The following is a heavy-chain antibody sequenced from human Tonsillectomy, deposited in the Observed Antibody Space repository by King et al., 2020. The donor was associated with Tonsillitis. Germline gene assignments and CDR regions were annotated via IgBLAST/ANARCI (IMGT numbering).Heavy chain of an antibody. CDR1: YY. D-gene: IGHD5-24*01. Sequence: YYWGWLRQPPGKGLEWIGSIYYSGTTHYSPSLKSGFIISVDPSRNQIYLEKTSVTAADTAVYYCARQVDGSPKWFFALWGRGTLVTVSS. J-gene: IGHJ2*01. CDR2: IYYSGTT. V-gene: IGHV4-39*01. CDR3: ARQVDGSPKWFFAL.